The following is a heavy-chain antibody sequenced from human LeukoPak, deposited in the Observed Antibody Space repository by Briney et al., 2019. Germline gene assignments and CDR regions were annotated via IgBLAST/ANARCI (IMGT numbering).Heavy chain of an antibody. CDR3: ARGSRYDYATDY. Sequence: PSETLSLTCTVSGGSISSYYWSWIRQPPGKGLEWIGHIYYSGSTNYNPSLKSRVTISVDTSKNQFSLKLSSVTAADTAVYYCARGSRYDYATDYWGQGTLVTVSS. D-gene: IGHD3-16*01. J-gene: IGHJ4*02. V-gene: IGHV4-59*01. CDR2: IYYSGST. CDR1: GGSISSYY.